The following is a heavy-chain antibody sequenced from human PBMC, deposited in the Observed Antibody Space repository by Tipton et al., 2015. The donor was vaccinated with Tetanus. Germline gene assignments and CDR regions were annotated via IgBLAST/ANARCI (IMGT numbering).Heavy chain of an antibody. CDR2: VYNSGSA. Sequence: TLSLTCTVSGGPLRSYYWTWIRQPAGKGLEWIGRVYNSGSANYNPSLKSRVTMSVDTSKDQFSLKMNSVTAAGTAVYYCASVDYATSTDGFDIWSQGTAVTVSS. J-gene: IGHJ3*02. V-gene: IGHV4-4*07. CDR3: ASVDYATSTDGFDI. CDR1: GGPLRSYY. D-gene: IGHD2-2*01.